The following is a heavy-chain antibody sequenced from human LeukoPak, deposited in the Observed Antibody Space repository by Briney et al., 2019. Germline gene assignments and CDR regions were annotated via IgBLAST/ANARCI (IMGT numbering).Heavy chain of an antibody. CDR3: ARGSLKSRSRSSEVYY. J-gene: IGHJ4*02. Sequence: ASVKVSCKASGYTFTGYYMHWVRQAPGQGLEWMGWINPNSGGTNYAQKFQGRVTMTRDTSISTAYMELSRLRSDDTAVYYCARGSLKSRSRSSEVYYWGREPWSPSPQ. V-gene: IGHV1-2*02. CDR2: INPNSGGT. D-gene: IGHD6-6*01. CDR1: GYTFTGYY.